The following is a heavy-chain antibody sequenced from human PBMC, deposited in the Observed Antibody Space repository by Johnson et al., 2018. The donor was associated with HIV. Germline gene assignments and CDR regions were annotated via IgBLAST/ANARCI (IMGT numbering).Heavy chain of an antibody. CDR2: ISYDGTNQ. Sequence: QMLLVESGGGVVQPGRSLRLSCAASGFTFSSYAMHWVRQAPGKGLEWVAVISYDGTNQYHADSVKGRFTISRDNSKNTLYLQMNILRPEDTAVYYCAKVAVATAAGGVALDIWGPGTMVTVS. V-gene: IGHV3-30*04. CDR1: GFTFSSYA. J-gene: IGHJ3*02. CDR3: AKVAVATAAGGVALDI. D-gene: IGHD6-13*01.